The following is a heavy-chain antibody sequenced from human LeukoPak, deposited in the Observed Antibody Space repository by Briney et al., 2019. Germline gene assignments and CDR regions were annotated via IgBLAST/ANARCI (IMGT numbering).Heavy chain of an antibody. CDR2: IYPGDSDT. D-gene: IGHD2-2*01. CDR1: GYSFTSYW. J-gene: IGHJ2*01. CDR3: ARTLDIVVVPAAIDWYFDL. Sequence: GESLKISCKGSGYSFTSYWIGWVRQLPGKGLEWMGIIYPGDSDTRYSPSFQGQVTISADKSISTAYLQWSSLKASDTAMCYCARTLDIVVVPAAIDWYFDLWGRGTLVTVSS. V-gene: IGHV5-51*01.